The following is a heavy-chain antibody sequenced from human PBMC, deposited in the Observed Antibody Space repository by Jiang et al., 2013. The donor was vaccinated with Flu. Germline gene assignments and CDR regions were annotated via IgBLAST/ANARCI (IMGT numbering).Heavy chain of an antibody. CDR2: IYYSGST. J-gene: IGHJ5*02. V-gene: IGHV4-39*07. CDR1: GGSISSSSYY. CDR3: ASQRGRGYCSGGSCYSDWFDP. Sequence: PGLVKPSETLSLTCTVSGGSISSSSYYWGWIRRPPGKGLEWIGSIYYSGSTYYNPSLKSRVTISVDTSKNQFSLKLSSVTAADTAVYYCASQRGRGYCSGGSCYSDWFDPWGQGTLVTVSS. D-gene: IGHD2-15*01.